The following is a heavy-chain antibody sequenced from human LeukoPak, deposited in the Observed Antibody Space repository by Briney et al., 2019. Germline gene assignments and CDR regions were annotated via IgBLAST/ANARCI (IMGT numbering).Heavy chain of an antibody. CDR3: AREGYCGGDCYQIVDC. J-gene: IGHJ4*02. CDR1: GGTFSSYA. V-gene: IGHV1-69*04. CDR2: IIPILGIA. D-gene: IGHD2-21*02. Sequence: GASVKVSCKASGGTFSSYAISWVRQAPGQGLEWMGRIIPILGIANYAQKFQGRVTITADKSTSTAYMELSSLRSEDTAVYYCAREGYCGGDCYQIVDCWGQGTLVTVSS.